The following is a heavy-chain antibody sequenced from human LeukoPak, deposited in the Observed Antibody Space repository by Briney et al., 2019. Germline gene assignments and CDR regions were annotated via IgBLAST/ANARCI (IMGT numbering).Heavy chain of an antibody. J-gene: IGHJ4*02. CDR3: ARHLSPGSSGSPFDY. D-gene: IGHD3-10*01. CDR2: IYPGDSDT. Sequence: GESLKISCKGSGYSFTNYWIAWVRQMPGKGLEWMGIIYPGDSDTRYSPSFEGQVTISADESISTSYLQWSSLKASDTAIYYCARHLSPGSSGSPFDYWGQGTLVTVSS. CDR1: GYSFTNYW. V-gene: IGHV5-51*01.